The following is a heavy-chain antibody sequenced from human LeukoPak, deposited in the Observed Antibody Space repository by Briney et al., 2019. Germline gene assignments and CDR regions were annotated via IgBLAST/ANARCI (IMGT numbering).Heavy chain of an antibody. CDR3: ARGFFVVVPAAISGWFDP. J-gene: IGHJ5*02. Sequence: ASVKVSCKASGYTFTSYDSNWVRRATGQGLEWMGWMNPNSGNTGYAQKFQGRVTMTRNTSISTAYMELSSLRSEDTAVYYCARGFFVVVPAAISGWFDPWGQGTLVTVSS. CDR1: GYTFTSYD. D-gene: IGHD2-2*02. V-gene: IGHV1-8*01. CDR2: MNPNSGNT.